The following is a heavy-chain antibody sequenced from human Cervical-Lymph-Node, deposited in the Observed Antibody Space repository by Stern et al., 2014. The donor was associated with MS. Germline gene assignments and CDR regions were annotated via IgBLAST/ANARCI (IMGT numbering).Heavy chain of an antibody. D-gene: IGHD3-10*01. CDR1: GFTFSTYA. Sequence: VQLVESGGGVVQPGRSLSLSCVASGFTFSTYAMHWVRQAPGKGLEWVALVSYDGTQRNSTDSVKARFTISRDNSKNTLYLHMNSLRDEDTAVYFCARGGRGVGLEYWGQGALVTVSS. CDR2: VSYDGTQR. CDR3: ARGGRGVGLEY. V-gene: IGHV3-30-3*01. J-gene: IGHJ4*02.